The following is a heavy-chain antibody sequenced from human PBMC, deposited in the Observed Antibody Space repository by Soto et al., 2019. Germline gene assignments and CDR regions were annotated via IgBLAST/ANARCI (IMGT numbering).Heavy chain of an antibody. CDR3: ARGPSITIFGVVTTYFHY. Sequence: EVQLVESGGGLVRTGGSLRLSCAASGFTFSSYDMHWVRQATGKGLEWVSAIGTAGDTYYPGSVKGRFTISRENAKNSLYLQMNSLRAEDTAVYYCARGPSITIFGVVTTYFHYWGQGTLVTVSS. CDR1: GFTFSSYD. V-gene: IGHV3-13*01. CDR2: IGTAGDT. D-gene: IGHD3-3*01. J-gene: IGHJ4*02.